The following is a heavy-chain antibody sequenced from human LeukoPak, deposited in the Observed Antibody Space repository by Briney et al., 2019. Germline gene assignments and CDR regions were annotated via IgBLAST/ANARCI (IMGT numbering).Heavy chain of an antibody. D-gene: IGHD4-17*01. CDR2: INHSGST. J-gene: IGHJ4*02. V-gene: IGHV4-34*01. CDR3: ARGRAGAVYFDY. Sequence: SDTLSLTCAVYGGSFSGYYWSWIRQPPGKGLEWIGEINHSGSTNYNPSLKSRVTISVDTSKNQFALKLSSVTAADTAVYYCARGRAGAVYFDYWGQGTLVTVSS. CDR1: GGSFSGYY.